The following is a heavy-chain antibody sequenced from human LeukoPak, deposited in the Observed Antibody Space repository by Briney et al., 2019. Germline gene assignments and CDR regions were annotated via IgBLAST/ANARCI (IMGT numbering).Heavy chain of an antibody. CDR1: GFTFSSYS. CDR3: ARGDGDTNAFDI. D-gene: IGHD3-10*01. CDR2: ISSSSSYI. J-gene: IGHJ3*02. V-gene: IGHV3-21*01. Sequence: GETLRLSCAASGFTFSSYSMSCGRQAPGKGRQECSAISSSSSYIDYAASVKGRFTISGDNSKNSLYLQMTVLRAENAALYYGARGDGDTNAFDIWGQGTMVTVSS.